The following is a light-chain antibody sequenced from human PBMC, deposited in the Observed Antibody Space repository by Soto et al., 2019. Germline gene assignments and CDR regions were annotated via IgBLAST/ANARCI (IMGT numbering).Light chain of an antibody. Sequence: QSALTQPASVSGSPGQSITISCTGTSSDVGGYDYVSWHQQHPGKAPKLMIYEVNTRPSGVSNRFSGSKSGNTASLTISGLQAEDEADYYCCSYTSSGAHVFGGGTKVTV. V-gene: IGLV2-14*01. CDR2: EVN. CDR1: SSDVGGYDY. CDR3: CSYTSSGAHV. J-gene: IGLJ2*01.